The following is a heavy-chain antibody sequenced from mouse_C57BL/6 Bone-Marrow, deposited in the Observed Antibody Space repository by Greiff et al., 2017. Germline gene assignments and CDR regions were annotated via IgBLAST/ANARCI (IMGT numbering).Heavy chain of an antibody. CDR3: TTNYYGSSYLYYAMDY. Sequence: EVQLQQSGAELVRPGASVKLSCTASGFNIKDDYMHWVKQRPEQGLEWIGWIDPENGDTEYDSKFQGKATITADTSSNTAYLPLSSLTSEDTAVYYCTTNYYGSSYLYYAMDYWGQGTSVTVSS. V-gene: IGHV14-4*01. J-gene: IGHJ4*01. CDR2: IDPENGDT. CDR1: GFNIKDDY. D-gene: IGHD1-1*01.